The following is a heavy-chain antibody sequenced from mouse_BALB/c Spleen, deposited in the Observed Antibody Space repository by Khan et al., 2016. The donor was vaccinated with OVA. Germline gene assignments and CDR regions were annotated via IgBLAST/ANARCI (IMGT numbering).Heavy chain of an antibody. V-gene: IGHV2-3*01. Sequence: QVQLKQSGPGLVAPSQSLSITCTVSGFSFTNYGVSWVRQPPGKGLEWLGIIWGEGSTNYHSALISRLSISKDDSKSQVFLILNSLRPDDTATYYCADGGTCIGGYFDVWGAGTTVTVSS. D-gene: IGHD1-1*02. CDR2: IWGEGST. CDR1: GFSFTNYG. J-gene: IGHJ1*01. CDR3: ADGGTCIGGYFDV.